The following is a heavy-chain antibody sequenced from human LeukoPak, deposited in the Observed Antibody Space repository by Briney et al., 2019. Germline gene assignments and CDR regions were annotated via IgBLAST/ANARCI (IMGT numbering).Heavy chain of an antibody. D-gene: IGHD2-2*01. Sequence: QPGGSLIPPCAASGFTFSGYSMNWVRQAPGKGLEWVSYISSSSSTIYYADSVKGRFTISRDNARNSLYLQMNSLRAEDTAVYYCARAEEDIVVVGYFQHWGQGTLVTVSS. CDR2: ISSSSSTI. V-gene: IGHV3-48*01. J-gene: IGHJ1*01. CDR1: GFTFSGYS. CDR3: ARAEEDIVVVGYFQH.